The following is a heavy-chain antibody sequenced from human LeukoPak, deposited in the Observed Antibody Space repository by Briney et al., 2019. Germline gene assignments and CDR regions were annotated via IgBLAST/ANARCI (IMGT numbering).Heavy chain of an antibody. V-gene: IGHV3-30*03. J-gene: IGHJ4*02. CDR1: GFTFSSFG. CDR2: ISYGGSNI. D-gene: IGHD2-15*01. CDR3: ATSKIRGVVAALDN. Sequence: GGSLRLSCAASGFTFSSFGMHCVRQAPGKGLEWVAVISYGGSNIYYADSVKGRFTISRDNSKNTLYLQMNSLRAEDTAVYYCATSKIRGVVAALDNWGQGTLVTVSS.